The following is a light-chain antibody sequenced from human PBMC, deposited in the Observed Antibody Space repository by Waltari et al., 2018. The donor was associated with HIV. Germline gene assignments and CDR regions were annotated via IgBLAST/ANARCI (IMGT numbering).Light chain of an antibody. CDR2: GVS. Sequence: EVMLTQSPVTLSVSPGERATLSSRASQSVSSSYLAWYHQKPGQAPSILIYGVSSRATGIPDRFSGSGSGTDFTLIISSLEPEEFAVYYCQQYGTSPRYTFGQGTKLEIK. CDR3: QQYGTSPRYT. J-gene: IGKJ2*01. V-gene: IGKV3-20*01. CDR1: QSVSSSY.